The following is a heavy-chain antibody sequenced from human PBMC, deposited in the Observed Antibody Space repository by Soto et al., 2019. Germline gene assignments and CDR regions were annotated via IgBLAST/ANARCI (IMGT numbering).Heavy chain of an antibody. CDR2: IFYSGST. J-gene: IGHJ4*02. Sequence: SETLSLTCSVSGGSIVGHYWTWIRQSPGKGLEWIGYIFYSGSTNYNPSLKSRVTISVDTSKNQFSLKLSSVNAADTAVYYCARVGSSGWSPDYWGRGTLVTVSS. CDR3: ARVGSSGWSPDY. CDR1: GGSIVGHY. V-gene: IGHV4-59*11. D-gene: IGHD6-19*01.